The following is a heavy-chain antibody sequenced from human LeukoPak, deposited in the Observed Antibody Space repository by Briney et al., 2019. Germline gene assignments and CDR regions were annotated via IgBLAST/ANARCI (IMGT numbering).Heavy chain of an antibody. CDR3: VTVTAGGNRFDP. Sequence: SETLSLTCTVSGGSISSSGHYWTWIRQHPGKGLEWIGYIYYSGSTSYNPSLKSRVTISVDTSKSQFSLKLSSVTAADTAMYYCVTVTAGGNRFDPWGQGTLVTVSS. D-gene: IGHD4-17*01. J-gene: IGHJ5*02. CDR2: IYYSGST. V-gene: IGHV4-31*03. CDR1: GGSISSSGHY.